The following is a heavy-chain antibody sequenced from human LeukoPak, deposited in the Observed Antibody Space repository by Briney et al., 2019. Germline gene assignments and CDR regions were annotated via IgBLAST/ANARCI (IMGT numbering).Heavy chain of an antibody. J-gene: IGHJ4*02. CDR2: IGSGGVI. D-gene: IGHD3-22*01. Sequence: GGSLRLSCAASGFAFASYAMNWVRQAPGKGLEWVAGIGSGGVIYHADSVKGRFTISRDSAKNSLYLQMNSLRVEDTAVYYCVRVDTSGYYYELSFDYWGQGTLVTVSS. CDR1: GFAFASYA. V-gene: IGHV3-23*01. CDR3: VRVDTSGYYYELSFDY.